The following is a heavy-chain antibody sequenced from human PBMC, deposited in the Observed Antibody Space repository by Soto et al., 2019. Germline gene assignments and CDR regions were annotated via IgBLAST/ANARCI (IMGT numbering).Heavy chain of an antibody. Sequence: PGGSLRLSCAASGFTFSSYAMSWVRQAPGKGLEWVSAISGSGGSTYYADSVKGRFTISRDNSKNTLYLQMNSLRAEDTAVYYCAKVESLGATTLNSFDYWGQGTLVTVSS. CDR3: AKVESLGATTLNSFDY. D-gene: IGHD1-26*01. V-gene: IGHV3-23*01. J-gene: IGHJ4*02. CDR1: GFTFSSYA. CDR2: ISGSGGST.